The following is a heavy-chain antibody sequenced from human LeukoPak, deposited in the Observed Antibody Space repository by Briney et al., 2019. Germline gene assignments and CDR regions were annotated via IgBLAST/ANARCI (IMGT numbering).Heavy chain of an antibody. CDR1: GCSVSSGSYY. J-gene: IGHJ5*02. D-gene: IGHD3-10*01. V-gene: IGHV4-61*01. CDR3: ARVRLLWFGELLPGWFDP. CDR2: IYYSGST. Sequence: SETLSLTCTVSGCSVSSGSYYWSWIRQPPGKGLEWIGYIYYSGSTNYNPSLKSRVTISVDTTKNQFSLKLSCVTAADTAVYYCARVRLLWFGELLPGWFDPWGQGTLVTVSS.